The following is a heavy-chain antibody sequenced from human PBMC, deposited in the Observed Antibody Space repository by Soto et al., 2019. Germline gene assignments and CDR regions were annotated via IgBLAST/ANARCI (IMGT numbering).Heavy chain of an antibody. CDR1: GFTFSSYG. V-gene: IGHV3-33*01. CDR2: IWYDGSNK. J-gene: IGHJ6*02. D-gene: IGHD5-12*01. Sequence: SLRLSCAASGFTFSSYGMHWVRQAPGKGLEWVAVIWYDGSNKYYADSVKGRFTISRDNSKNTLYLQMNSLRAEDTAVYYCARDRYSRVPYGMDVWGQGTTVTVSS. CDR3: ARDRYSRVPYGMDV.